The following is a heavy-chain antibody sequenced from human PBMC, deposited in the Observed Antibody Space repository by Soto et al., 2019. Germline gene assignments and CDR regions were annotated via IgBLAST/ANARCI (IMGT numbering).Heavy chain of an antibody. Sequence: ASVKVSCKASGYTFTSYYMHWVRQAPGQGLEWMGIINPSGSTTYAQKFQGRVTMTRDTSTSTVYMELSSLRSEDTAVYYCTRVYCSSGSCYSIDYWGQ. CDR2: INPSGST. J-gene: IGHJ4*02. D-gene: IGHD2-15*01. CDR3: TRVYCSSGSCYSIDY. V-gene: IGHV1-46*03. CDR1: GYTFTSYY.